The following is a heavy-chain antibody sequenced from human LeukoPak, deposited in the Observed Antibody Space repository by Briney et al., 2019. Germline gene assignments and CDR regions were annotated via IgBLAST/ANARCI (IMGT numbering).Heavy chain of an antibody. D-gene: IGHD3-16*01. Sequence: ASVKVSCKVSGYTLTELSMHWVRQAPGKGLEWMGGFDPEDGETIYAQKFQGRVTMTEDTSTDTAYTELSSLRSEDTAVYYCATSYDYVWGSHSNWFDPWGQGTLVTVSS. V-gene: IGHV1-24*01. CDR1: GYTLTELS. CDR2: FDPEDGET. J-gene: IGHJ5*02. CDR3: ATSYDYVWGSHSNWFDP.